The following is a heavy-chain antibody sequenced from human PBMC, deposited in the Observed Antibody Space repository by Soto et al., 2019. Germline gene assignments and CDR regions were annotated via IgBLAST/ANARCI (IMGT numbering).Heavy chain of an antibody. J-gene: IGHJ6*02. D-gene: IGHD2-15*01. CDR2: IYYSGNT. V-gene: IGHV4-30-4*01. CDR3: ARLKGAATRYYCYGMDV. CDR1: GDSIRSGDHY. Sequence: SETLSLTCTVSGDSIRSGDHYWSWIRQPPGKGLEWIGYIYYSGNTYYNPSLKSRITISADMSKNQFSLKLSSVTAADTAVYYCARLKGAATRYYCYGMDVWGQGTTVTVSS.